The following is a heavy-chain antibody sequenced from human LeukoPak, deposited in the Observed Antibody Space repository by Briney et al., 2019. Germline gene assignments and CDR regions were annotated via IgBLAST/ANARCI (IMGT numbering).Heavy chain of an antibody. Sequence: SETLSLTCTVSGGSISSGGYYWSWIRQHPGKGLEWIGYIYYSGSTYYNPSLKSRVTISVDTSKNQFSLKLSSVTAADTAVYYCARVYCGGDCYSGYAFDIWGQGTMVTVSS. CDR1: GGSISSGGYY. J-gene: IGHJ3*02. CDR2: IYYSGST. D-gene: IGHD2-21*02. V-gene: IGHV4-31*03. CDR3: ARVYCGGDCYSGYAFDI.